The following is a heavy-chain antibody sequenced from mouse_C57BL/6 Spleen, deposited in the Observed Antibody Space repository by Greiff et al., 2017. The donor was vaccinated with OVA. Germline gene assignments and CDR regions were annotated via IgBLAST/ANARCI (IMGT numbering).Heavy chain of an antibody. CDR1: GYTFTDYY. CDR2: INPNNGGT. J-gene: IGHJ4*01. V-gene: IGHV1-26*01. Sequence: VQLKESGPELVKPGASVKISCKASGYTFTDYYMNWVKQSPGKSLEWIGDINPNNGGTSYNQKFKGKATLTVDKSSSTAYMVLRSLTSEDSAVYYCARGTTGRHCYAMDYWGQGTTVTVSS. D-gene: IGHD1-1*01. CDR3: ARGTTGRHCYAMDY.